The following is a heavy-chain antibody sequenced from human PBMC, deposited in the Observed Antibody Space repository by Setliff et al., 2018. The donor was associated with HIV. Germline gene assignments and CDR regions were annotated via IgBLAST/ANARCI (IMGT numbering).Heavy chain of an antibody. Sequence: ASVKVSCKASGYSFTAYYIHFVRQAPGQGLEWMGWIQTNSGGTKSAQKFQGRVTMTRDTSISTAYRELNSLTSDDTAVYYCARGRHSGTYEAFDIWGPGTMVTVS. CDR2: IQTNSGGT. CDR3: ARGRHSGTYEAFDI. CDR1: GYSFTAYY. D-gene: IGHD1-26*01. V-gene: IGHV1-2*02. J-gene: IGHJ3*02.